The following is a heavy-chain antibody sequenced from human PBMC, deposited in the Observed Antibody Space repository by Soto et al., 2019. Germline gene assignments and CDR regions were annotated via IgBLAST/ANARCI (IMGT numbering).Heavy chain of an antibody. J-gene: IGHJ4*02. CDR3: AKERWSSSSMYYFDY. D-gene: IGHD6-6*01. CDR2: ISGGGETP. Sequence: EVQLLESGGGLVQPGGSLRLSCAASGFTFSSYALSWVRQAPEKGLEWVSAISGGGETPYYADSVKGRFTISRDNSKNTLYLQMNSLSAEDTAIYYCAKERWSSSSMYYFDYWGQGTLVTVSS. CDR1: GFTFSSYA. V-gene: IGHV3-23*01.